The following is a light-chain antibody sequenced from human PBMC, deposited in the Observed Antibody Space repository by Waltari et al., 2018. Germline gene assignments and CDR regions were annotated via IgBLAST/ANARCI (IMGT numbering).Light chain of an antibody. V-gene: IGKV3-15*01. CDR3: QHYSDWPPWT. J-gene: IGKJ1*01. CDR1: QNVYSS. Sequence: DIVMTQSHAVLYLSPGERATLSCTASQNVYSSLAWYQQRRGQAPRLLIRAASTRATGVPARFSATGSGTEFTLTISSLQSEDFAVYYCQHYSDWPPWTFGQGTRVE. CDR2: AAS.